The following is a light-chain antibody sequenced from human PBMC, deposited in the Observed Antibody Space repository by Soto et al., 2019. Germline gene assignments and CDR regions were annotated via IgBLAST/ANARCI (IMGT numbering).Light chain of an antibody. Sequence: DIQMTQSPSSLSASVGDRVTITCQASQDIKNYLNWYQQKSGKAPKLLIYDASNLETGVPSRFSGSGSGTDFTFTINSLRVEDFATYYCQQCDKLPLTFGGGTKVEIK. CDR3: QQCDKLPLT. CDR2: DAS. CDR1: QDIKNY. J-gene: IGKJ4*01. V-gene: IGKV1-33*01.